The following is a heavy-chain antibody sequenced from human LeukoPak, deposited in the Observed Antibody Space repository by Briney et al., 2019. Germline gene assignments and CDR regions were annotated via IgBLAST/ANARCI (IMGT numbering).Heavy chain of an antibody. CDR1: GFSLSSRGVG. CDR3: AHRGYSYGPGYFQH. CDR2: IYWDDDK. D-gene: IGHD5-18*01. Sequence: SGPTLVNPTQTLTLTCTLSGFSLSSRGVGVGWIRQPPGKALEWLALIYWDDDKRYSPSLKSRLTITKDTSKNQVVLTMTNMDPVDTATYYCAHRGYSYGPGYFQHWGKGTLVTVSS. J-gene: IGHJ1*01. V-gene: IGHV2-5*02.